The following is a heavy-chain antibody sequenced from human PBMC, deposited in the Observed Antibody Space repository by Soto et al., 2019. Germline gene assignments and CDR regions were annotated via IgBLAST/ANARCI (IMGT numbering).Heavy chain of an antibody. CDR1: GGTFSSYA. J-gene: IGHJ5*02. D-gene: IGHD3-10*01. Sequence: QVQLVQSGAEVKKPGSSVKVSCKASGGTFSSYAISWVRQAPGQGIEWMGGIFPIFGTANYAQKFQGRVPITADKSTRTAYMKLSRMRSEDTAVYYCARDALPMVLGVIKYILFDPWGQGTLVTVSS. CDR3: ARDALPMVLGVIKYILFDP. V-gene: IGHV1-69*06. CDR2: IFPIFGTA.